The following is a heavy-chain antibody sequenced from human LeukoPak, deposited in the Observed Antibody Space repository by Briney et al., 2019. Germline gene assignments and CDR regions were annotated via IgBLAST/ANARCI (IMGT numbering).Heavy chain of an antibody. CDR2: ISAYNGNT. J-gene: IGHJ4*02. CDR3: ARDTQNYDYVWGGYRHVWAFDY. V-gene: IGHV1-18*01. D-gene: IGHD3-16*02. Sequence: ASVKVSCKASGYTFTSYGISWVRQAPGQGLEWMGWISAYNGNTNYAQKLQGRVTMTTDTSTSTAYMELRSLRSDDTAVYYCARDTQNYDYVWGGYRHVWAFDYWGQGTLVTVSS. CDR1: GYTFTSYG.